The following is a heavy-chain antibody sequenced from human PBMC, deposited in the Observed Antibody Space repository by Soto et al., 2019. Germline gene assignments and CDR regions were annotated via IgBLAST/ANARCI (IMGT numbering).Heavy chain of an antibody. D-gene: IGHD3-16*01. V-gene: IGHV2-5*02. CDR2: IYWDDDK. CDR1: GFSLSTSGVG. J-gene: IGHJ4*02. CDR3: AHGGNYFDY. Sequence: QITLKESGPTVVKPTQTLTLTCTFSGFSLSTSGVGVGWIRQPPGKALEWLALIYWDDDKRYSPSLESRLTITKDTSKSQVVLTMTNMDPVDTGTYYWAHGGNYFDYWGQGTLVTVSS.